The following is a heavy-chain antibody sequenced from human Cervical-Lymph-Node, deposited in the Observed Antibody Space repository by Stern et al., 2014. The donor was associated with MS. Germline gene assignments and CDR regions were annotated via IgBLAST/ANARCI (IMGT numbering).Heavy chain of an antibody. CDR2: ISYDGSTK. Sequence: QVQLVESGGGLVQPGRSLRLSCTASGFTFSTYAMYWVRQAPGTGLGWVAVISYDGSTKYYADSVKGRFTISRDDSKKTLFLQMVSLRAEDTAVYICARESSQLWYNYYSYYYGLDVWGLGTTVTVSS. CDR1: GFTFSTYA. CDR3: ARESSQLWYNYYSYYYGLDV. V-gene: IGHV3-30-3*01. J-gene: IGHJ6*02. D-gene: IGHD5-18*01.